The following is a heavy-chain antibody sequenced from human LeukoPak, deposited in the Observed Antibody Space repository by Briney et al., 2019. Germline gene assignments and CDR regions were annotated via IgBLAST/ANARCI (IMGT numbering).Heavy chain of an antibody. CDR2: IRQDDSEK. V-gene: IGHV3-7*01. Sequence: GGSLRLSCSAAGFTFSDYWMMWVRQAPGKGLEWVGNIRQDDSEKNYVDSVKGRFTISRDNAKSSLYLQMNSLRAEDTAIYYCASDRKVGTWDPRFNYWGQGTLVTVSS. D-gene: IGHD4-23*01. J-gene: IGHJ4*02. CDR3: ASDRKVGTWDPRFNY. CDR1: GFTFSDYW.